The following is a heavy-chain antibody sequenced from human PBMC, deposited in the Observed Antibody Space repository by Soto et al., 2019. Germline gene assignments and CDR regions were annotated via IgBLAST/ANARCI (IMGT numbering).Heavy chain of an antibody. V-gene: IGHV4-30-4*01. J-gene: IGHJ5*02. CDR3: AREGGIVVVTYNIPGVWFDP. CDR1: GGSISSGDYY. Sequence: NPSETLSLTCTVSGGSISSGDYYWSWIRQPPGKGLEWIGYIYYSGSTYYNPSLKSRVTISVDTSKNQFSLKLSSVTAADTAVYYCAREGGIVVVTYNIPGVWFDPWGQGTLVTVS. CDR2: IYYSGST. D-gene: IGHD2-21*02.